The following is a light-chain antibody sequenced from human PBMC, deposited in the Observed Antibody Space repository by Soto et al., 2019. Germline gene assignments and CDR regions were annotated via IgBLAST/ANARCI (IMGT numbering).Light chain of an antibody. Sequence: IQMTQSPSTQSASLGDRVTITCRASQGIRNDLGWYQQKPGKAPKLLIYAASSLQSGVPSRFSGSGSGTDFTLTISSLQPEDFATYYCLQDYNYPWTFGQGTKVDIK. CDR1: QGIRND. CDR2: AAS. V-gene: IGKV1-6*01. CDR3: LQDYNYPWT. J-gene: IGKJ1*01.